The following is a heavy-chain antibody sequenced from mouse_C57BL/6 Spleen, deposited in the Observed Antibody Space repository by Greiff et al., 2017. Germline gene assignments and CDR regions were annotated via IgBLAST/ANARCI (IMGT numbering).Heavy chain of an antibody. V-gene: IGHV1-52*01. J-gene: IGHJ3*01. Sequence: QVQLQQPGAELVRPGSSVKLSCKASGYTFTSYWMHWVKQRPIQGLEWIGNIDPSDSETHYNQKFKDKATLTVDKSSSTAYMQLSSLTSEDSAFYCCARSMNYYGRSPFADWGQGTLVTVSA. CDR3: ARSMNYYGRSPFAD. CDR2: IDPSDSET. D-gene: IGHD1-1*01. CDR1: GYTFTSYW.